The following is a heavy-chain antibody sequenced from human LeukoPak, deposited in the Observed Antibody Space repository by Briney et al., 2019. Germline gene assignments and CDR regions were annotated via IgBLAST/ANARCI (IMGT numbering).Heavy chain of an antibody. Sequence: GGSLRLSCAASGFTFSSYGMHWVRQAPGKGLEWVAVISYDGSNKYYADSVKGRFTISRDNSKNTLYLQMNSLRAEDTAVYYCARRTGYSSGWYAYWGQGTLVTVSS. V-gene: IGHV3-30*03. J-gene: IGHJ4*02. CDR3: ARRTGYSSGWYAY. CDR1: GFTFSSYG. D-gene: IGHD6-19*01. CDR2: ISYDGSNK.